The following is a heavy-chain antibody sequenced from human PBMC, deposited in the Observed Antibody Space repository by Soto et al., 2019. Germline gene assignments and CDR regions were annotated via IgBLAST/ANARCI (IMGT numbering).Heavy chain of an antibody. CDR3: VSRVEARHYYYYGMDV. CDR2: ISSSSSTI. CDR1: GFTFSSYS. J-gene: IGHJ6*02. Sequence: GGSLRLSCAASGFTFSSYSMNWVRQAPGKGLEWVSYISSSSSTIYYADSVKGRFTISRDNAKNSLYLQMNSLRDEDTAVYYCVSRVEARHYYYYGMDVWGQGTTVTVSS. V-gene: IGHV3-48*02. D-gene: IGHD6-6*01.